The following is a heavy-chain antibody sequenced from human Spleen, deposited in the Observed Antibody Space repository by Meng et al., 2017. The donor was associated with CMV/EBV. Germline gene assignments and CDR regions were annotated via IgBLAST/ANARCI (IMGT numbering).Heavy chain of an antibody. Sequence: SETLSLTCTVSGGSVSSGNYYWSWIRQPPGKGLEWIGEINHSGSTNYNPSLKSRVTISVDTSKNQFSLKLSSVTAADTAVYYCARGEGDYWGQGTLVTVSS. J-gene: IGHJ4*02. CDR1: GGSVSSGNYY. V-gene: IGHV4-61*01. CDR3: ARGEGDY. CDR2: INHSGST.